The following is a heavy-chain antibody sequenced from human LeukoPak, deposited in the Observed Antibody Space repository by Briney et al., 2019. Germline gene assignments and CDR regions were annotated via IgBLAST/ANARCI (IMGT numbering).Heavy chain of an antibody. CDR3: ARKALDYYDSSGYLDY. D-gene: IGHD3-22*01. CDR1: GFTFSSYW. V-gene: IGHV3-74*01. J-gene: IGHJ4*02. CDR2: INSDGSST. Sequence: GGSLRLSCAASGFTFSSYWMHWVRQAPGKGLVWVSRINSDGSSTSYADSVKGRFTSSRDNAKDTLYLQMNSLRAEDTAVYYCARKALDYYDSSGYLDYWGQGTLVTVSS.